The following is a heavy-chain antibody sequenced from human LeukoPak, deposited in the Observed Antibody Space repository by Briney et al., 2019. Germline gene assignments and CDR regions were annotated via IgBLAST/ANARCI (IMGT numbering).Heavy chain of an antibody. CDR3: ARLTLRGYGDYGYFDY. Sequence: SQTLSFTCTVSCGSISSGSYYWSWIRQPAGKGLEWIGRTYTSGSTNYNPSLKSRVTISVDTSKNQFSLKLSSVTAADTAVYYCARLTLRGYGDYGYFDYWGQGTLVTVSS. D-gene: IGHD4-17*01. J-gene: IGHJ4*02. CDR2: TYTSGST. CDR1: CGSISSGSYY. V-gene: IGHV4-61*02.